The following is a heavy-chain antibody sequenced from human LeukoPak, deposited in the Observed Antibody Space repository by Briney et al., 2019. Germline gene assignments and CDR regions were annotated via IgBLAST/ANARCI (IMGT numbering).Heavy chain of an antibody. CDR2: INHSGST. Sequence: PSETLSLTCAVYGGSFSGYYWSWIRQPPGKGLEWIGKINHSGSTNYNPSLKSRVTISVGTSKNQFSLKLSSVTAADTAVYYCARGISLRDIVVVPAVPDAFDIWGQGTMVTVSS. CDR1: GGSFSGYY. V-gene: IGHV4-34*01. D-gene: IGHD2-2*01. CDR3: ARGISLRDIVVVPAVPDAFDI. J-gene: IGHJ3*02.